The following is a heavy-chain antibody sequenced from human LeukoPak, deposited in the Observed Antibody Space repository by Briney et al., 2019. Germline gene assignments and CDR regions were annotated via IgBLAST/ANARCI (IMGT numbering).Heavy chain of an antibody. CDR2: INPNSGGT. CDR3: AREGCSSTSCLGIWFDP. V-gene: IGHV1-2*02. J-gene: IGHJ5*02. Sequence: GASVKVSCKASGYTFTGSYMHWVRQAPRQGFEWMGLINPNSGGTNYAQKSQGRVTMTRDTSISTAYMELSRLRSDDTAVYYCAREGCSSTSCLGIWFDPWGQGTLVTVSS. D-gene: IGHD2-2*01. CDR1: GYTFTGSY.